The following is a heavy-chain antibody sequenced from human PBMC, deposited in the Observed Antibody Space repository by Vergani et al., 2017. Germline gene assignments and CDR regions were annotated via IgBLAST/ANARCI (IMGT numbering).Heavy chain of an antibody. Sequence: QVQLVESGGGVVQPGRSLRHSCAASGFTFSSYGMHWVRQAPGKGLEWVAVIWYDGSNKYYADSVKGRFTISRDNSKNTLYLQMNSMRAEETAVYYCARDPEGTLDYWGQGTLVTVSS. J-gene: IGHJ4*02. CDR1: GFTFSSYG. CDR3: ARDPEGTLDY. CDR2: IWYDGSNK. V-gene: IGHV3-33*01.